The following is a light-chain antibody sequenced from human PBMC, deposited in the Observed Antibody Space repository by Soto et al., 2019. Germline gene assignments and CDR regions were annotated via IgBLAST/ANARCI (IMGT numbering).Light chain of an antibody. CDR3: QQYNNWPRGT. CDR2: GAS. CDR1: QSVSSN. Sequence: EIVMTQSPATLSVSPGERATLSCRASQSVSSNLAGYQQKPGQAPRLLIYGASTRATGIPARFSGSGSGTEFTLTISSLQSEDFAVYYCQQYNNWPRGTFGQGTKVEIQ. J-gene: IGKJ1*01. V-gene: IGKV3-15*01.